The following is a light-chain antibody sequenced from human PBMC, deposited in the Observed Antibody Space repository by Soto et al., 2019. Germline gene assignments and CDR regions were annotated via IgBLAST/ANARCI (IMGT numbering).Light chain of an antibody. CDR1: QGISTY. V-gene: IGKV1-39*01. J-gene: IGKJ1*01. CDR3: QQSYSTTWT. CDR2: AAS. Sequence: DIHITQSPSSLSASVGDRVTITCRASQGISTYLNWYLQKPGKAPKLLIYAASSLQSGVPSRFSGSGSETDFTLTISSLQPEDFATYSCQQSYSTTWTFGQGTKVDI.